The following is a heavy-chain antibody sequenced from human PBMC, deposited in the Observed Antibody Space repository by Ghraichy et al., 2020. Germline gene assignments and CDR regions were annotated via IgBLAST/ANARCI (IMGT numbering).Heavy chain of an antibody. CDR2: IYYGGSA. Sequence: TLSLTCGVSGGSISTGGYSWTWIRQAPGKGLEWIGYIYYGGSAHLNPSLKSRVTISVDGSRNRFSLDVTSMTAADAAVYYCAVLASHGVDVWGQGTTVAVSS. J-gene: IGHJ6*02. V-gene: IGHV4-30-2*01. D-gene: IGHD3-3*01. CDR3: AVLASHGVDV. CDR1: GGSISTGGYS.